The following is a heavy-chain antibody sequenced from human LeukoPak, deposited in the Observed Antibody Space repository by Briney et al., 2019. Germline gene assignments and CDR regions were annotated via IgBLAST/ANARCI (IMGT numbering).Heavy chain of an antibody. J-gene: IGHJ5*02. CDR2: INHSGST. Sequence: PSETLSLTCAVYGGSFSGYYWSWIRQPPGKGLEWIGEINHSGSTNYNPSLKSRVTISVDTSKNQFSLKLSSVTAADTAVYYCARHASPRRGSVRSGYWFVAWGQGTLVTVSS. CDR1: GGSFSGYY. CDR3: ARHASPRRGSVRSGYWFVA. V-gene: IGHV4-34*01. D-gene: IGHD3-3*01.